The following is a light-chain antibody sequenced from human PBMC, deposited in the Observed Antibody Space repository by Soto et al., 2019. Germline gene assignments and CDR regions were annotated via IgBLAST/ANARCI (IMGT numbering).Light chain of an antibody. J-gene: IGKJ5*01. CDR1: QSVSSSY. CDR3: QQYGSSPT. Sequence: EIVLTQSPGTLSLSPGERATLSCRASQSVSSSYLAWYQQKPGQAPRLLIYGASSRATGIPDRFSGSGSGRDFTLTISRLEPEGFSVYYCQQYGSSPTCGQGTRLEIK. CDR2: GAS. V-gene: IGKV3-20*01.